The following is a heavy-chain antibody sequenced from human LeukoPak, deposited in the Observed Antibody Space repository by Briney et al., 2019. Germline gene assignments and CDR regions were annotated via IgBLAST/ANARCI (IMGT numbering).Heavy chain of an antibody. J-gene: IGHJ4*02. CDR1: GFTFSSYA. Sequence: GGPLRLSCAASGFTFSSYAMSWVRQAPGKGLEWVSAISGSGGSTYYADSVKGRFTISRDNSKNTLYLQMNSLRAEDTAVYYCAKDLGYFDWLLQPFDYWGQGTLVTVSS. CDR3: AKDLGYFDWLLQPFDY. CDR2: ISGSGGST. V-gene: IGHV3-23*01. D-gene: IGHD3-9*01.